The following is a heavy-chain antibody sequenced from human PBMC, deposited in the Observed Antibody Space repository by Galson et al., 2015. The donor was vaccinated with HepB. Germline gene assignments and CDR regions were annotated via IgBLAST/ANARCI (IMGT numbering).Heavy chain of an antibody. CDR3: ERDHVSSSSRLVSSHTYFYYGMDV. D-gene: IGHD6-6*01. CDR2: ISYDGSNK. Sequence: SLRLSCAASGFTFSNYAIHWVRQAPGKGLECVAAISYDGSNKYYADSVKGRFTISRDNSKNTLYVQMNSLRDEDTAEYYRERDHVSSSSRLVSSHTYFYYGMDVCGQGTTVTVPS. V-gene: IGHV3-30*04. CDR1: GFTFSNYA. J-gene: IGHJ6*02.